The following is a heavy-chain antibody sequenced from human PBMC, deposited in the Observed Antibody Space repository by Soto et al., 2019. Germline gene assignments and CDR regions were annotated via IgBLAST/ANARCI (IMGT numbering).Heavy chain of an antibody. J-gene: IGHJ4*02. Sequence: SETLSLTCTVSGGSISSYYWSWIRQPPGKGLEWIGYIYYSGSTNYNPSLKSRVTISVDTSKNQFSLKLSSVTAAGTAVYYCASVIVGAPYFDYWGQGTLVTVSS. CDR1: GGSISSYY. D-gene: IGHD1-26*01. CDR3: ASVIVGAPYFDY. V-gene: IGHV4-59*01. CDR2: IYYSGST.